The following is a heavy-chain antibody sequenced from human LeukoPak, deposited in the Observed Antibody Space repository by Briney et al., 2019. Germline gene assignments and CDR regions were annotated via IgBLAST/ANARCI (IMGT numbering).Heavy chain of an antibody. V-gene: IGHV3-23*01. CDR3: AKERGVGATAGSLATFDN. CDR2: ISASGIST. D-gene: IGHD1-26*01. J-gene: IGHJ4*02. CDR1: GLTFSSYA. Sequence: GGSLRLSCAASGLTFSSYAMSWVRLAPGKGLEWVSSISASGISTYYEDSVRGRFTISRDNSENTLFLQMNSLRAEDTAIYFCAKERGVGATAGSLATFDNWGQGTLVTVSS.